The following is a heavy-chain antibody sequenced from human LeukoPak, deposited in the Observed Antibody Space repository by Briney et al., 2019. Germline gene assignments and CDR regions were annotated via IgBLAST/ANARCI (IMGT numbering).Heavy chain of an antibody. Sequence: GGSLRLSCAASGFTFGDYGMSWVRQAPGKGQEWVSSINWNGGNTAYADSVKGRFTISRDTAKDSLYLQLNSLRAEDTALYYCARDRGWLQYIDYWGQGTLVTVSS. CDR1: GFTFGDYG. D-gene: IGHD5-24*01. V-gene: IGHV3-20*04. J-gene: IGHJ4*02. CDR2: INWNGGNT. CDR3: ARDRGWLQYIDY.